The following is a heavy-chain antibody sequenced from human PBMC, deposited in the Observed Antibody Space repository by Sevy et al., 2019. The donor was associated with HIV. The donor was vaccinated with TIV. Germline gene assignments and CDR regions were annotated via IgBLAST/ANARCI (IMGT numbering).Heavy chain of an antibody. Sequence: ASVKVSCKASGGTFSSYAISWVRQAPGQGLEWMGGIIPIFGTANYVQKFQGRVTITADESTSTANLELSSLRSEDTAVHYCARPPTRGELRGGDAFDIWGQGTMVTVSS. CDR2: IIPIFGTA. V-gene: IGHV1-69*13. D-gene: IGHD1-26*01. J-gene: IGHJ3*02. CDR3: ARPPTRGELRGGDAFDI. CDR1: GGTFSSYA.